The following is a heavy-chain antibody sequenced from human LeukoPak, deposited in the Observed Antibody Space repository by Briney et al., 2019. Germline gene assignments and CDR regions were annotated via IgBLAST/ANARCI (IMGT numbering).Heavy chain of an antibody. CDR3: AREWYSSSWYVPTYYYYYGMGV. V-gene: IGHV1-2*02. J-gene: IGHJ6*02. CDR2: INPNSGGT. Sequence: ASVKVSCKASGYTFTGYYMHWVRQAPGQGLEWMGWINPNSGGTNYAQKFQARVTMTRDTSISTAYMELSRLRSDDTAVYYCAREWYSSSWYVPTYYYYYGMGVWGQGTTVTVSS. D-gene: IGHD6-13*01. CDR1: GYTFTGYY.